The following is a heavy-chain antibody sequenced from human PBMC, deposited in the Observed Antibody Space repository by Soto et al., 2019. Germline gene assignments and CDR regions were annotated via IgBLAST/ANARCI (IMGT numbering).Heavy chain of an antibody. J-gene: IGHJ4*02. V-gene: IGHV1-18*01. CDR1: GYIFTKHG. CDR2: ISAHNGNT. CDR3: ARVYGYGYGHFDF. Sequence: QVQLVQSGAELKEPGASVKVSCKASGYIFTKHGISWVRQAPGQGLAWMGWISAHNGNTNYAQNLQDRITVTTDTSTSTAYMELRSLRPEDTAIYYCARVYGYGYGHFDFWGQGSLVTVSS. D-gene: IGHD5-18*01.